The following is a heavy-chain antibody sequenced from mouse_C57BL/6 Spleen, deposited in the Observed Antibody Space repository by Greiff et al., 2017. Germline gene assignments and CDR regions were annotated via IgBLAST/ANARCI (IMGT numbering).Heavy chain of an antibody. J-gene: IGHJ1*03. V-gene: IGHV1-15*01. CDR3: TRYYGSPWYFDV. CDR1: GYTFTDYE. Sequence: QVQLQQSGAELVRPGASVTLSCKASGYTFTDYEMHWVKQTPVHGLEWIGAIDPETGGTAYNQKFKGKAILTADKSSSTAYMELRSLTSEDSAVYYGTRYYGSPWYFDVWGTGTTVTVSS. D-gene: IGHD1-1*01. CDR2: IDPETGGT.